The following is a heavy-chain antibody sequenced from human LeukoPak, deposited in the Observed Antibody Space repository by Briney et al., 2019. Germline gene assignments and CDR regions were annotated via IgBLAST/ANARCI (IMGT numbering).Heavy chain of an antibody. CDR1: GFTFSSYA. V-gene: IGHV3-23*01. D-gene: IGHD4-17*01. CDR3: AKDYSTVTRRVDYFDY. J-gene: IGHJ4*02. CDR2: ISGSGGST. Sequence: GGSLRLSCAASGFTFSSYAMSWVRQAPGKGLEWVSAISGSGGSTYYADSVKGRFTISRDNSKNTLYLQMNSLRAEDTAVYYCAKDYSTVTRRVDYFDYWGQGTLVTVSS.